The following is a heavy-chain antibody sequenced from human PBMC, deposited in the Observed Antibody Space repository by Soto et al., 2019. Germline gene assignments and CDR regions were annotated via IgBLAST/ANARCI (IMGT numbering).Heavy chain of an antibody. Sequence: SETLSLTCTVSGGSISSGGYCWSWIRQHPGKGLEWIGYIYYSGNNEYYADSVKGRFTISRDNFKNTLYLQMNSLRADDTAVYYCARDGPHISIFGYGDYWGQGNLVTVSS. J-gene: IGHJ4*02. D-gene: IGHD3-3*01. CDR3: ARDGPHISIFGYGDY. CDR1: GGSISSGGYC. V-gene: IGHV4-31*03. CDR2: IYYSGNN.